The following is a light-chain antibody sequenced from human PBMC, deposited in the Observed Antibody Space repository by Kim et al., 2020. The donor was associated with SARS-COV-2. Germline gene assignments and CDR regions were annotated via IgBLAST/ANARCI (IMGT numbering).Light chain of an antibody. Sequence: STSVGDRVTITCRASHDISQSLNWYQQKPGKAPKLLIYDASSLETGVPSRFSGTGSRIDFTLTISSLQPEDIATYFCQQYDSLPYTFGRGTKLEI. CDR3: QQYDSLPYT. J-gene: IGKJ2*01. CDR1: HDISQS. CDR2: DAS. V-gene: IGKV1-33*01.